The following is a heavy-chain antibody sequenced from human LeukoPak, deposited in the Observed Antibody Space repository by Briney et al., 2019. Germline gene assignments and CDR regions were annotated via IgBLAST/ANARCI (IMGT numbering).Heavy chain of an antibody. D-gene: IGHD3-3*01. CDR3: ARDLSGLDY. J-gene: IGHJ4*02. CDR1: GFTFSSYG. V-gene: IGHV3-33*01. CDR2: IWCDGSNK. Sequence: PGGSLRLSCAASGFTFSSYGMHWVREAPGTGLEWVAVIWCDGSNKYYTDSVKGRFTISRDNTKNTLYMQMNSLRGEDTAVYYGARDLSGLDYWGQGTLVTVSS.